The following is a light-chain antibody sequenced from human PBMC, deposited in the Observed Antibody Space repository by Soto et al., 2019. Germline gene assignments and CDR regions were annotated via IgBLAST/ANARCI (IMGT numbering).Light chain of an antibody. V-gene: IGLV4-60*02. Sequence: QSVLTQSSSASASLGSSVKLTCTLSSGHSGYIIAWHQQQPGKAPRYLMKVEHSGNYNKGSGVPDRFSGSSSGADRYLTISNLQFEDEADYYCETWDSNTVIFGGGTKLTVL. CDR3: ETWDSNTVI. CDR1: SGHSGYI. CDR2: VEHSGNY. J-gene: IGLJ2*01.